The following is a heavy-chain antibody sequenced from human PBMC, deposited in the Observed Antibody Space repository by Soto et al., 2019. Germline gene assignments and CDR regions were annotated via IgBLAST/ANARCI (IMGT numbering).Heavy chain of an antibody. CDR2: IYYSGST. D-gene: IGHD3-3*01. Sequence: QVQLQESGPGLVKPSQTLSLTCTVSGGSISSGGYYWSWIRQHPGNGLEWIGYIYYSGSTYYNPSLKSRVTISVDTSKNQFSLKLSSVTAADTAVYYCARAPLLRFLEWSGRYFDYWGQGTLVTVSS. V-gene: IGHV4-31*03. CDR3: ARAPLLRFLEWSGRYFDY. CDR1: GGSISSGGYY. J-gene: IGHJ4*02.